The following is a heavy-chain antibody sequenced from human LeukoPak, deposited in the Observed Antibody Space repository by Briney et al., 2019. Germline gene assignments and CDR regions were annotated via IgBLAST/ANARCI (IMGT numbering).Heavy chain of an antibody. CDR3: ARSPQGTATTANWLDP. CDR1: GGSFSGYY. V-gene: IGHV4-34*01. D-gene: IGHD4-17*01. CDR2: INHSGST. J-gene: IGHJ5*02. Sequence: SETLSLTCAVYGGSFSGYYWSWIRQSRGKGLEWIGEINHSGSTNYNPSLKSRVTISVDTSKNQFSLKLISVTAADTAVYYCARSPQGTATTANWLDPWGQGTLVTVSS.